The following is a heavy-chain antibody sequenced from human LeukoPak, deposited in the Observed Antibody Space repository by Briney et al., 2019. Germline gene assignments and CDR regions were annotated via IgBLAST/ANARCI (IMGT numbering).Heavy chain of an antibody. CDR1: GFTFSSYE. V-gene: IGHV3-48*03. D-gene: IGHD5-24*01. Sequence: GGSLRLFCAASGFTFSSYEMNWVRQAPGKGLEGVSYISSSCSTIYYADSVKGRFHISRDNAKNSLYLQMNSLRAEDTAVYYCAREADSEMATIPDPPFDCWGQGTLVTVSS. CDR2: ISSSCSTI. J-gene: IGHJ4*02. CDR3: AREADSEMATIPDPPFDC.